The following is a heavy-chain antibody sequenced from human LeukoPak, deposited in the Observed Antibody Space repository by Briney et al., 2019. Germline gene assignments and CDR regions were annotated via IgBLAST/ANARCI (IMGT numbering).Heavy chain of an antibody. CDR3: AKGSKLLVITRDHHMDV. CDR1: GFTFDDYG. D-gene: IGHD3-22*01. CDR2: INWNGGST. V-gene: IGHV3-20*04. Sequence: GGSLRLSCAASGFTFDDYGLSWVRQAPGKGLEWVSGINWNGGSTGYADSVKGRFTISRDNSKNTLYLQMNSLRAEDTAVYYCAKGSKLLVITRDHHMDVWGKGTTVTISS. J-gene: IGHJ6*03.